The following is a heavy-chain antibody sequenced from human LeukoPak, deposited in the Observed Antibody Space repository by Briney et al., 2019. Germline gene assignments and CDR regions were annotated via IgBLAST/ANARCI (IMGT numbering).Heavy chain of an antibody. D-gene: IGHD5-18*01. J-gene: IGHJ4*02. CDR2: IKQDGSEK. CDR1: GFTFSSYW. CDR3: ARMAYSYGKRTFDY. Sequence: GGSLRLSCAASGFTFSSYWMSWVRQAPGKGLEGVANIKQDGSEKYYVDSVKGRFTISRDNAKNSLYLQMNSLRAEDTAVYYCARMAYSYGKRTFDYWGQGTLVTVSS. V-gene: IGHV3-7*01.